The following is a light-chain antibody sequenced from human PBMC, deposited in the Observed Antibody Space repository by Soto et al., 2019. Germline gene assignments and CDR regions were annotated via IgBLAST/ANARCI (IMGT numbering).Light chain of an antibody. CDR2: LGS. CDR1: ESLLHTNALNY. V-gene: IGKV2-28*01. Sequence: ENVMTQFPLSLFVTPGEPASISCRSSESLLHTNALNYLDWYLQKPGQSPQLLTYLGSIRDSGVPDRFSGSGAGTDFTLRISRVEAEDVGVYYCMQSLHLPITFGQGTRLEIK. CDR3: MQSLHLPIT. J-gene: IGKJ5*01.